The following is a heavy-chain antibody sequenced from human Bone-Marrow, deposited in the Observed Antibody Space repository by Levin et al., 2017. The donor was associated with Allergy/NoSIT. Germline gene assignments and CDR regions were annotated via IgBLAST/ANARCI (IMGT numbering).Heavy chain of an antibody. Sequence: TPSETLSLTCTVSGGSISHFYWNWIRQPPGKGLEWVGYVSYRGTVNYSPSLNSRVSISLDSSKSQFSLKLSAVTAADTALYYCARGDYDYEGHFYFDNWGQGTLVTVSS. D-gene: IGHD3-22*01. CDR2: VSYRGTV. V-gene: IGHV4-59*01. J-gene: IGHJ4*02. CDR1: GGSISHFY. CDR3: ARGDYDYEGHFYFDN.